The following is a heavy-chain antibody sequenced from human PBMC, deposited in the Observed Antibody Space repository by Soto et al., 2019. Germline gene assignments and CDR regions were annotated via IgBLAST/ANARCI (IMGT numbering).Heavy chain of an antibody. CDR1: GGSISSYY. CDR3: ARQNHYDFWSGYSWAEEFDY. V-gene: IGHV4-59*08. J-gene: IGHJ4*02. D-gene: IGHD3-3*01. Sequence: QVQLQESGPGLVKPSETLSLTCTVSGGSISSYYWSWIRQPPGKGLEWIGYIYYSGSTNYNPSLKSRVTISVDTSKNQFSLKLSSVTAADTAVYYCARQNHYDFWSGYSWAEEFDYWGQGTLVTVSS. CDR2: IYYSGST.